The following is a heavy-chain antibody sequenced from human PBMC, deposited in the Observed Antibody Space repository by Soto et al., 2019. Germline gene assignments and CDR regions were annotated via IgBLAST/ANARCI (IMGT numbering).Heavy chain of an antibody. CDR2: VSAYNGER. Sequence: QVQLVKSGAEVKKPGASVKVSCKASGYTFTNYGINWLRQAPGQGLEWLGWVSAYNGERRYAQRVQARVIMTTDTSTTTAFMELRSLRSDDTAVYYCSRRTSIPASGDYWGQGTLVTVSS. J-gene: IGHJ4*01. V-gene: IGHV1-18*01. CDR1: GYTFTNYG. D-gene: IGHD2-2*02. CDR3: SRRTSIPASGDY.